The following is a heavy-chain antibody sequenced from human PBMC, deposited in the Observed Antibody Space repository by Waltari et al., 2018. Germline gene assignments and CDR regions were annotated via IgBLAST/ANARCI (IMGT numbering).Heavy chain of an antibody. J-gene: IGHJ1*01. D-gene: IGHD6-19*01. CDR1: GYTFTTYD. CDR2: MNPNKGNT. CDR3: ARRPPGGDSSSFQH. Sequence: QVQLVQSGAEVKKPGASVKVSCKASGYTFTTYDITWVRQATGQGLEWMGWMNPNKGNTGNEQKFQGRHSITRDPSISTVYMELTSLRSDETAVYDWARRPPGGDSSSFQHWGQGTLVTVSS. V-gene: IGHV1-8*03.